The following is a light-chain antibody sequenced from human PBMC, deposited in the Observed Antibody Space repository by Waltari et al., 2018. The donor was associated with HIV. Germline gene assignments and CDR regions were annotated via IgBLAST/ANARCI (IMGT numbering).Light chain of an antibody. CDR2: GYS. V-gene: IGLV2-14*03. CDR3: SSYTVSHTLV. Sequence: QSALTQPASISASPGQTISISCRGTSDDVGLYNFVSWYRQKSGTAPQLILYGYSIRPSGGDSRFTGSKSGNTASLTISGLLTEDEADYYCSSYTVSHTLVFGGGTKLTVL. CDR1: SDDVGLYNF. J-gene: IGLJ3*02.